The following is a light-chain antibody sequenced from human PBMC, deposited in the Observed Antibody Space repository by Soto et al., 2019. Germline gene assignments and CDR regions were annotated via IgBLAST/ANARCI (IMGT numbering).Light chain of an antibody. CDR2: GAS. J-gene: IGKJ4*01. CDR1: QSVSSSY. CDR3: QQYGSSPPLT. Sequence: EIVLKQSPGTLSLSPGERATLSCRASQSVSSSYLAWYQQKPGQAPRLLIYGASSRATGIPDRFSGSGSGTDFTLTISRLEPEDFAVYYCQQYGSSPPLTFGGVAKV. V-gene: IGKV3-20*01.